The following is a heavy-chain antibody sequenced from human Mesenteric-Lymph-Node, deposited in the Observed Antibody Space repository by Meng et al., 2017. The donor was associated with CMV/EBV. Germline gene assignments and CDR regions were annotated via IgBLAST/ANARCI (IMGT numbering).Heavy chain of an antibody. D-gene: IGHD6-13*01. CDR1: AFPFSSYG. CDR3: AKDSAAAGTTYFDY. CDR2: IRYDGSNK. V-gene: IGHV3-30*02. Sequence: ASAFPFSSYGMHWVRQAPGKGLEWVAFIRYDGSNKYYADSVKGRFTISRDNSKNTLYLQMNSLRAEDTAVYYCAKDSAAAGTTYFDYWGQGTLVTAPQ. J-gene: IGHJ4*02.